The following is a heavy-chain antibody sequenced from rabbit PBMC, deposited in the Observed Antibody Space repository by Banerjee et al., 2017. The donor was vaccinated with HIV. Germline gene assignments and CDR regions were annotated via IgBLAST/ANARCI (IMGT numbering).Heavy chain of an antibody. Sequence: QLKESGGGLVQPGGSLKLSCKASGFDFSSYYMSWVRQAPGKGLEWIGYIDPVFGSTYYASWVNGRFTISSHNAQNTLYLQLNSLTAADTATYFCARGSGLYASSSGYYSGGMDLWGPGTLVTVS. CDR2: IDPVFGST. D-gene: IGHD1-1*01. CDR3: ARGSGLYASSSGYYSGGMDL. V-gene: IGHV1S7*01. J-gene: IGHJ6*01. CDR1: GFDFSSYY.